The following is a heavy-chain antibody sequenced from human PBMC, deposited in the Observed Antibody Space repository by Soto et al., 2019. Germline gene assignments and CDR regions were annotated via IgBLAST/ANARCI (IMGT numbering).Heavy chain of an antibody. D-gene: IGHD3-10*01. J-gene: IGHJ6*02. Sequence: GGTLRLSCAASGFTLSDYYMSWIRQAPGKGLEWVSYISSSGSTIYYGDSVKGRFTISRDNAKNSLYLKMNSLRAEDTAVYDRPCSVPLGSGNWSDGMDVWGQGATVTVSS. CDR1: GFTLSDYY. CDR3: PCSVPLGSGNWSDGMDV. CDR2: ISSSGSTI. V-gene: IGHV3-11*01.